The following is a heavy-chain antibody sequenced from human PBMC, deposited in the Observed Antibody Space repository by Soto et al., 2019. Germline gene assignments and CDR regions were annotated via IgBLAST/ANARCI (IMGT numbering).Heavy chain of an antibody. Sequence: TGWSLRLSCSASGFTFTRYSMNWFLQAPGKGLEWVSSISSTTNYIYYGDSMKGRFTISRDNAKNSLYLEMNSLRAEDTAVYYCARESEDLTSNFDYWGQGTLVTASS. CDR3: ARESEDLTSNFDY. CDR2: ISSTTNYI. V-gene: IGHV3-21*06. J-gene: IGHJ4*02. CDR1: GFTFTRYS.